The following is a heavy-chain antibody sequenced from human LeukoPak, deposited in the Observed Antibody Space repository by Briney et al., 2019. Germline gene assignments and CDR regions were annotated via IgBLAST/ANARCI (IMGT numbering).Heavy chain of an antibody. CDR1: GGTFSSYA. V-gene: IGHV1-69*13. D-gene: IGHD3-3*01. J-gene: IGHJ4*02. CDR2: IIPIFGTA. CDR3: ARHYDFWSGSRGPFFDY. Sequence: ASVKVSCKASGGTFSSYAISWVRQAPGQGLEWMGGIIPIFGTANYARKFQGRVTITADESTSTAYMELSSLRSEDTAVYYCARHYDFWSGSRGPFFDYWGQGTLVTVSS.